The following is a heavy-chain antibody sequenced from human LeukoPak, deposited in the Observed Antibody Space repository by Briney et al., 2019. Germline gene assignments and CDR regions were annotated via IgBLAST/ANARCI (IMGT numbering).Heavy chain of an antibody. CDR2: IYYSGST. D-gene: IGHD4-17*01. CDR3: ARAAINDYGDYERGDAFDI. Sequence: PSETLSLTCTVSGGSISSSSYYWGWIRQPPGKGLEWIGSIYYSGSTYYNPSLKSRVTISVDTSKTQFSLKLSSVTAADTAIYYCARAAINDYGDYERGDAFDIWGQGTMVTVSS. V-gene: IGHV4-39*07. J-gene: IGHJ3*02. CDR1: GGSISSSSYY.